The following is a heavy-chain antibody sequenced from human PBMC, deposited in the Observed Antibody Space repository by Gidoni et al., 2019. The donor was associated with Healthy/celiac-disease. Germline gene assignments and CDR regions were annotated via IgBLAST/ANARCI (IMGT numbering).Heavy chain of an antibody. CDR2: IIPILGIA. D-gene: IGHD1-7*01. Sequence: QVQLVQSGAEVKKPGSSVKVSCKASGGTFSSYAISWVRQAPGQGLEWMGRIIPILGIANYAQKFQGRVTITADKSTSTASMELRSLRSEDTAVYYCARHITGTAHFDYWGQGTLVTVSS. CDR1: GGTFSSYA. V-gene: IGHV1-69*04. J-gene: IGHJ4*02. CDR3: ARHITGTAHFDY.